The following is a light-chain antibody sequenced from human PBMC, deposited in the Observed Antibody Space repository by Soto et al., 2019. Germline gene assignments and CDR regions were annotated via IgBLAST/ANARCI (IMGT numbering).Light chain of an antibody. V-gene: IGKV3-15*01. J-gene: IGKJ1*01. CDR1: QSVNSN. Sequence: ETVMTQSPATLSVSPGERATLSCRASQSVNSNLAWYQQKLGQAPRVLIYGASTRATDIPARFSGSGSETEFILTISNLQSEDFAVYYCQHYNTWPWTFGQGTKVEIK. CDR2: GAS. CDR3: QHYNTWPWT.